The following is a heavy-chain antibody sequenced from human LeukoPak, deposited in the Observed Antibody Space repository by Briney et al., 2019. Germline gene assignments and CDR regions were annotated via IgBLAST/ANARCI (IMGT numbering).Heavy chain of an antibody. V-gene: IGHV1-24*01. CDR3: ASAEGVLESDAFDI. CDR1: GYTLTELS. Sequence: ASVKVSCKVSGYTLTELSMHWVRQAPGKGREWMGGFDPEDGETIYAQKFQGRVTMTEDTSTDTAYMELSSLRSEDTAVYYCASAEGVLESDAFDIWGQGTMVTVSS. D-gene: IGHD2-8*02. CDR2: FDPEDGET. J-gene: IGHJ3*02.